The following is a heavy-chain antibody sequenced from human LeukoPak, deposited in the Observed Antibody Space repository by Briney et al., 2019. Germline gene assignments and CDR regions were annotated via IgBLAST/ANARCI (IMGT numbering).Heavy chain of an antibody. CDR3: ARGSSWYVADWFDP. CDR1: GFTFSSYW. J-gene: IGHJ5*02. D-gene: IGHD6-13*01. V-gene: IGHV3-7*03. Sequence: GGSLRLSCAASGFTFSSYWMSWVRQAPGKGLEWVANIKQDGSEKYYVDSVKGRFTISRDNAKNSLYLQMNSLRAEDTAVYYCARGSSWYVADWFDPWGQGALVTVSS. CDR2: IKQDGSEK.